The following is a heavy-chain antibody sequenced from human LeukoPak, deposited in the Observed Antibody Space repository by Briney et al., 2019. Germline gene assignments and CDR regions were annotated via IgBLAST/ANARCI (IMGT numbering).Heavy chain of an antibody. V-gene: IGHV3-23*01. CDR3: AEKVAAGSSGPPDY. CDR2: FSGGGGST. D-gene: IGHD5-12*01. Sequence: GGSLRLSCAASGFTFSSYAMSWVRQAPGKGLEWVSTFSGGGGSTYYADSVKGRFTISRDNSKNTLYLQMSSLRAEDTAVYYCAEKVAAGSSGPPDYWGQGTLVTSPQ. CDR1: GFTFSSYA. J-gene: IGHJ4*02.